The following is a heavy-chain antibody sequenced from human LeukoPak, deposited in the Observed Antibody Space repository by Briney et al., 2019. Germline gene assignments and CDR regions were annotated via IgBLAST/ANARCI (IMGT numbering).Heavy chain of an antibody. CDR2: INTDGSST. CDR3: ARALGQLYFDY. J-gene: IGHJ4*02. CDR1: GFTFSTYW. D-gene: IGHD2-2*01. Sequence: RGVSLRLSCAASGFTFSTYWMQWVRQAPGRGLVWVSRINTDGSSTTYADSVKGRFTISRDNAKNTLYLQMNSLRAEDTAVYFCARALGQLYFDYWGQGALVTDSS. V-gene: IGHV3-74*01.